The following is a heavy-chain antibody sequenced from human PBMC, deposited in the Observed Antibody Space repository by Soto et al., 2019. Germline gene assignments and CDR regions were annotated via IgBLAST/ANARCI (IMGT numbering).Heavy chain of an antibody. V-gene: IGHV1-69*08. D-gene: IGHD2-15*01. J-gene: IGHJ4*02. CDR1: GGTLSSYT. Sequence: QVQLVQSGAEVKKPGSSVKVSCKASGGTLSSYTFSWVRQAPGQGLEWMGRVIPNLGVTNYAKKVQGRFTSVVDTSTSTAYMELNSLRYEDTAVYYCERDKRYCSDTSCPDFDYWGQGTLVTVSS. CDR3: ERDKRYCSDTSCPDFDY. CDR2: VIPNLGVT.